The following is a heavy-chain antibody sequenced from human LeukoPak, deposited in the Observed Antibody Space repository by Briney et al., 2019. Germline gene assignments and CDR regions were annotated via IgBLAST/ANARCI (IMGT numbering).Heavy chain of an antibody. CDR2: ISAYNGNT. V-gene: IGHV1-18*01. Sequence: ASVTVSFTASVYTFTIYGISWVRQAPGQGLEWMGGISAYNGNTNYAQKLQGRVTMTTDTSTSTAYMELRSLRSDDTAVYYCARGLYDILTGYPNWFDPWGQGTLVTASS. J-gene: IGHJ5*02. CDR3: ARGLYDILTGYPNWFDP. D-gene: IGHD3-9*01. CDR1: VYTFTIYG.